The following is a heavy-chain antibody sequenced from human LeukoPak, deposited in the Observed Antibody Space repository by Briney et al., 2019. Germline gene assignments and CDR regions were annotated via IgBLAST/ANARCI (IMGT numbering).Heavy chain of an antibody. D-gene: IGHD4-17*01. J-gene: IGHJ4*02. V-gene: IGHV4-4*07. Sequence: SETLSLTCTVSGGSISSYLWSWIRQPAGKGLEWIGRIYASGSTNYNPSLKSRVTLSLDTSKKQFSLKLTSVTAADTAVYYCARDSRDYGYFDYWGQGTLVTVSS. CDR1: GGSISSYL. CDR2: IYASGST. CDR3: ARDSRDYGYFDY.